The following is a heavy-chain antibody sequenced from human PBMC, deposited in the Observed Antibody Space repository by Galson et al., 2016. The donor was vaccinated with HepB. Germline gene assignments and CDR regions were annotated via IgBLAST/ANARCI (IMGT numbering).Heavy chain of an antibody. CDR3: ARETVGTVMYYYDGMDV. CDR1: GFSFNNYA. J-gene: IGHJ6*02. Sequence: SLRLSCAVSGFSFNNYAFHWVRQAPGKGLEWVAVISNDGNHKYYADSVKGRFTISRDDSKNPLYLQMNSLRAEDTAVYYCARETVGTVMYYYDGMDVWGQGTTVTVSS. CDR2: ISNDGNHK. V-gene: IGHV3-30*04. D-gene: IGHD5-18*01.